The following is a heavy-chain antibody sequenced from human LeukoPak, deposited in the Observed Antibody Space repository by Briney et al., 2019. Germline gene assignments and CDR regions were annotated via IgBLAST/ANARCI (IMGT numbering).Heavy chain of an antibody. V-gene: IGHV1-18*01. CDR1: GYTFTSYG. CDR2: ISAYNGNT. CDR3: ANSMGGYSYGTNWFDP. D-gene: IGHD5-18*01. Sequence: ASVKVSCKASGYTFTSYGISWVRQAPGQGLVLMGWISAYNGNTNYAQKLQGRVTMTTDTSTSTAYMELRSLRSDDTAVYYCANSMGGYSYGTNWFDPWGQGTLVTVSS. J-gene: IGHJ5*02.